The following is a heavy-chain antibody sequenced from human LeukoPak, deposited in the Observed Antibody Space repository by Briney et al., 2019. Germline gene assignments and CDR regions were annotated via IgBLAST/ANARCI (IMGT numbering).Heavy chain of an antibody. V-gene: IGHV4-39*01. CDR3: ARRGPNYDSSGYYTGSAFDI. J-gene: IGHJ3*02. CDR2: IYYSGST. D-gene: IGHD3-22*01. CDR1: GGSISSSSYY. Sequence: SETLSLTCTVSGGSISSSSYYWGWIRQPPGKGLEWLGGIYYSGSTYYNPSLKSRVTISVDTSKNQFSLKLSSVTAADTAVYYCARRGPNYDSSGYYTGSAFDIWGQGTMVTVSS.